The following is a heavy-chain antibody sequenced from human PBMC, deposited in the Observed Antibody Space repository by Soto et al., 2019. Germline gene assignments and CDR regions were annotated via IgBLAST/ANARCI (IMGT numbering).Heavy chain of an antibody. CDR3: AKDRSGYSINWFDP. D-gene: IGHD5-12*01. J-gene: IGHJ5*02. CDR2: ISSSGSTI. V-gene: IGHV3-11*01. CDR1: GFTFSDYY. Sequence: PGGSLRLSCAASGFTFSDYYMSWIRQAPGKGLEWVSYISSSGSTIYYADSVKGRFTISRDNAKNSLYLQMNSLRAEDTAVYYCAKDRSGYSINWFDPCGQGNVVTVSS.